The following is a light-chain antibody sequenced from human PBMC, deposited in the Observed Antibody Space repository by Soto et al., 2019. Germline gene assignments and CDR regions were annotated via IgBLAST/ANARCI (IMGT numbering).Light chain of an antibody. CDR3: QQYNSYS. V-gene: IGKV1-5*01. CDR2: DAS. Sequence: DIQMTQSPSTLSAYVGDRVTITCRASQSMSSWLAWYQRKPGKAPKLLIYDASSLESGVPSRFSGSGSGTEFTLTISSLQPDAFATYYCQQYNSYSFGQGTKVDTK. J-gene: IGKJ1*01. CDR1: QSMSSW.